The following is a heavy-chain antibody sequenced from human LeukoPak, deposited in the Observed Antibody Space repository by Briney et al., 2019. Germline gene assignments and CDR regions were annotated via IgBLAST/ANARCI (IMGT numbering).Heavy chain of an antibody. D-gene: IGHD5-12*01. CDR1: GGSISSYY. CDR3: ARSGRGYSGYDWSYYYMDV. V-gene: IGHV4-59*01. Sequence: PSETLTLTCTVSGGSISSYYWSWLRQPPGKGLEWIGYIYYSGSTNYNPYLKSRVTISVDTSKNQFSLKLSSVTAADTAVYYCARSGRGYSGYDWSYYYMDVWGKGTTVTVSS. J-gene: IGHJ6*03. CDR2: IYYSGST.